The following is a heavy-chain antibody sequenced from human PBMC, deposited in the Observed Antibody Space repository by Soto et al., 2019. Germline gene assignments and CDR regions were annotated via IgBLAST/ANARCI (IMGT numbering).Heavy chain of an antibody. CDR3: ARDLWGYCGTDCYPLDV. J-gene: IGHJ6*02. CDR2: MYNTGST. V-gene: IGHV4-59*01. Sequence: QVQLQESGPVLVKPSETLSLTCTVSGGTISRYYWSWIRQPPGKGLEWIGYMYNTGSTVYNPSFKSRVTISVDTSKNQFSLKLNSVTAADTAVYYCARDLWGYCGTDCYPLDVWGQGTTVTVSS. D-gene: IGHD2-21*02. CDR1: GGTISRYY.